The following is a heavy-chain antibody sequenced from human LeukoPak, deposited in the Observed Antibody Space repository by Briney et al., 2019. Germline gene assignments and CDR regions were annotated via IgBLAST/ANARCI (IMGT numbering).Heavy chain of an antibody. J-gene: IGHJ5*02. D-gene: IGHD3-3*01. Sequence: ASVKVSCKASRYTFTSHAMNWVRQAPGQGLEWMGWINTNTGNPTYAQGFTGRFVFSSDTSVSTAYLQISSLKAEDTAVYYCARAGYYRHRNWFDPWGQGTLVTVSS. V-gene: IGHV7-4-1*02. CDR1: RYTFTSHA. CDR2: INTNTGNP. CDR3: ARAGYYRHRNWFDP.